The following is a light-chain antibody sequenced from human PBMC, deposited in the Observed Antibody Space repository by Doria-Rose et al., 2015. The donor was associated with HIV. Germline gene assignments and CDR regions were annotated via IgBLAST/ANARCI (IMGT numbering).Light chain of an antibody. V-gene: IGLV3-1*01. J-gene: IGLJ2*01. CDR2: RDI. Sequence: PGQTARITCSGDKLGEKYACWYQQRPGQSPVLVIYRDIKRPSGIPERFSGSNSGNTATLTISGTQAMDEADYCCQTWDTSTAGVVFGGGTKLTVL. CDR1: KLGEKY. CDR3: QTWDTSTAGVV.